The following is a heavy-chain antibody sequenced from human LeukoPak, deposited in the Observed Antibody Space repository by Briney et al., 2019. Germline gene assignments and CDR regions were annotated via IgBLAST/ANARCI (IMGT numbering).Heavy chain of an antibody. CDR2: ISGSGGST. CDR3: ARKMEELDY. V-gene: IGHV3-23*01. CDR1: GFTFSSYE. J-gene: IGHJ4*02. Sequence: GGSLRLSCAASGFTFSSYEMNWVRQAPGKGLEWVSAISGSGGSTYYDDSVKGRFTISRDNSKNTLYLQMNSLRAEDTAVYYRARKMEELDYWGQGTLVTVSS. D-gene: IGHD1-26*01.